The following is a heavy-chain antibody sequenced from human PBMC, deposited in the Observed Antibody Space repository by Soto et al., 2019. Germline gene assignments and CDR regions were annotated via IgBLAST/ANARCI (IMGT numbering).Heavy chain of an antibody. D-gene: IGHD2-15*01. Sequence: QVQLQESGPGLVKPSETLSLTCTVSGGSISSYYWSWIRQPPGKGLEWIGYIYYSGGTNYNPSLKSRVTISVDTSKNQFSLKLSSVTAADTAVYYCARHSSGGYFDYWGQGTLVTVSS. CDR1: GGSISSYY. CDR2: IYYSGGT. CDR3: ARHSSGGYFDY. V-gene: IGHV4-59*08. J-gene: IGHJ4*02.